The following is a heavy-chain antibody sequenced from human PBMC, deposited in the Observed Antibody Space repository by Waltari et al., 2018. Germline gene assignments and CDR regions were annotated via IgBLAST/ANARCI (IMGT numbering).Heavy chain of an antibody. CDR1: GDSFSSYW. D-gene: IGHD3-3*02. V-gene: IGHV4-34*10. CDR3: ARRTLADRGRGFDF. CDR2: IKGLNGNT. Sequence: QVQVQESGPGLVKPSETLSLSCAVSGDSFSSYWWRWIRQSPGKGLEWIGEIKGLNGNTNYNPSLKSRVTMSKDASKNQFSLDLKSVTAADTAVYYCARRTLADRGRGFDFWGQGLRVTVSS. J-gene: IGHJ3*01.